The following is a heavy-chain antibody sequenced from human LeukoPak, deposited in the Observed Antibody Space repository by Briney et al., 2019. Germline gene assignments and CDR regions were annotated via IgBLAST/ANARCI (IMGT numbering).Heavy chain of an antibody. CDR3: AKGHYYGSGSLDY. J-gene: IGHJ4*02. D-gene: IGHD3-10*01. Sequence: GGSLRLSCAASGFTFSSYGMSWARQAPGKGLEWVSAIGGRDGSTYYADSVKGRFTISRDNSKNTLYVQMNSLRAEDTAVYYCAKGHYYGSGSLDYWGQGTLVTVSS. V-gene: IGHV3-23*01. CDR1: GFTFSSYG. CDR2: IGGRDGST.